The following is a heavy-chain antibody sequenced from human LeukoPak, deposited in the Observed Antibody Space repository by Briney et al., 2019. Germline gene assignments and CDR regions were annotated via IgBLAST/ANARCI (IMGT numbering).Heavy chain of an antibody. CDR2: IWYDGSNK. Sequence: GGSLRLSCAASGFTFSSYAMSWVRQAPGKGLEWVAVIWYDGSNKYYVDSVQGRFTISRDNSKNTLYLQMSSLRAEDTAVYYCARGDYYGSSGYYFPDAFDIWGQGTMVTVSS. D-gene: IGHD3-22*01. J-gene: IGHJ3*02. V-gene: IGHV3-33*08. CDR1: GFTFSSYA. CDR3: ARGDYYGSSGYYFPDAFDI.